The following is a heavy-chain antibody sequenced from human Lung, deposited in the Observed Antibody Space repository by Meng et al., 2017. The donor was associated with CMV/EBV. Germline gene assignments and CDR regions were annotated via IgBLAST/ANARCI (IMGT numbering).Heavy chain of an antibody. CDR3: ARQGRGGVVGANTLDY. CDR2: IYPADSDT. Sequence: GESLKISCKASEYSFTNYWIGWVRQMPGKGLEWMGIIYPADSDTKYSPSFQGQVTISADKSINTAYLQWSSLKASDTAMYYCARQGRGGVVGANTLDYWGQGTXVTVSS. V-gene: IGHV5-51*01. D-gene: IGHD1-26*01. J-gene: IGHJ4*02. CDR1: EYSFTNYW.